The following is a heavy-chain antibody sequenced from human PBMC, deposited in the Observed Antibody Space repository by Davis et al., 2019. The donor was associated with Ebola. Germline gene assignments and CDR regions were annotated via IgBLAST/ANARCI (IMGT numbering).Heavy chain of an antibody. V-gene: IGHV3-74*01. CDR3: AKDPQEYSYGRFDF. CDR1: GFTFSSYW. CDR2: INSDGSST. J-gene: IGHJ4*02. D-gene: IGHD5-18*01. Sequence: HTGWSLRLSCASSGFTFSSYWMHWVRQAPGKGLVLVSRINSDGSSTSYADSVKGRLTISRDNSKNTLYLQMNSLRPEDTAVYYCAKDPQEYSYGRFDFWGQGTLVTVSS.